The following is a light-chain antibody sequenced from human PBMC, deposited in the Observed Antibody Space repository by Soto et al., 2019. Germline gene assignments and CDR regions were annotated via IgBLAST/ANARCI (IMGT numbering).Light chain of an antibody. CDR3: HQVYTYPRT. CDR2: GAS. V-gene: IGKV1-9*01. J-gene: IGKJ1*01. Sequence: IPLTQSPSSLSASVGDRVTITCRASQGVRSYLAWFQQRPGKAPKLLIFGASTLQNGVPARFSGGGFGTEFTLTNTSLQPEDFATYYCHQVYTYPRTFGQGTKVEIK. CDR1: QGVRSY.